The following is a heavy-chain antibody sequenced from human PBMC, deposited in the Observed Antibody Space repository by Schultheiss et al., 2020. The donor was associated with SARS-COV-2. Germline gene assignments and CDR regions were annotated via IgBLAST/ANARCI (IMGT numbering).Heavy chain of an antibody. V-gene: IGHV4-61*05. D-gene: IGHD6-19*01. CDR1: GGSISSSSYY. CDR2: IYYSGST. CDR3: ARASSGWYFDY. Sequence: SETLSLTCTVSGGSISSSSYYWGWIRQPPGKGLEWIGYIYYSGSTNYNPSLKSRVTISVDTSKNQFSLKLSSVTAADTAVYYCARASSGWYFDYWGQGTLVTVSS. J-gene: IGHJ4*02.